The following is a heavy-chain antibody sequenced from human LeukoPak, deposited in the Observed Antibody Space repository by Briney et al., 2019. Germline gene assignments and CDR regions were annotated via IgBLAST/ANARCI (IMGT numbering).Heavy chain of an antibody. CDR2: INPNSGGT. J-gene: IGHJ4*02. CDR1: GYTSTGYY. V-gene: IGHV1-2*02. D-gene: IGHD4-17*01. Sequence: ASVKVSCKASGYTSTGYYMHWVRQAPGQGLEWMGWINPNSGGTNYAQKFQGRVTMTRDTSISTAYMELSRLRSDDTAVYYCARAETTVTTIDYWGQGTLVTVSS. CDR3: ARAETTVTTIDY.